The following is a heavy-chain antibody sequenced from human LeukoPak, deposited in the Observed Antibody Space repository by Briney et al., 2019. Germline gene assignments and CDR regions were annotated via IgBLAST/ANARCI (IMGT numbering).Heavy chain of an antibody. D-gene: IGHD6-19*01. CDR1: GYTFTSYY. J-gene: IGHJ1*01. CDR2: INPSGGST. V-gene: IGHV1-46*01. CDR3: AINPSYSSGWTGYFQH. Sequence: ASVKVSCKASGYTFTSYYMHWVRQAPGQGLEWMGIINPSGGSTSYAQKFQGRVTMTRDTSTSTVYMELSSLRSEDTAASSCAINPSYSSGWTGYFQHWGQGTLVTVSS.